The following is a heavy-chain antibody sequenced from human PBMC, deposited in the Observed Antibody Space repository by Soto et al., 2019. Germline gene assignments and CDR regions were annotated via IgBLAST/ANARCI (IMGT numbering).Heavy chain of an antibody. CDR2: MQPSTGRT. J-gene: IGHJ4*02. CDR3: ARGVSAGVDY. Sequence: ASVKVSCKASGYSFTSLDINWVRQTAGQGLEWMGWMQPSTGRTGYAQKFQGRVTMTRDTSINTAYMELTILTSDDTAFYYCARGVSAGVDYWGQGTLVTVPQ. V-gene: IGHV1-8*01. D-gene: IGHD1-26*01. CDR1: GYSFTSLD.